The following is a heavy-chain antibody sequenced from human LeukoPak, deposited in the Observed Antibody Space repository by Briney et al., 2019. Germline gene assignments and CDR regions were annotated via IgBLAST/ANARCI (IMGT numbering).Heavy chain of an antibody. CDR2: INWNGGST. CDR1: GFTFDDYG. J-gene: IGHJ4*02. D-gene: IGHD3-10*01. Sequence: PGGSLRLSCAASGFTFDDYGMSWVRQVPGKGLEWVSGINWNGGSTGYADSVKGRFPISRDNAKNSLYLQMNSLRAEDTALYYCASSWGGSYYLGFDYWGQGTLVTVPS. CDR3: ASSWGGSYYLGFDY. V-gene: IGHV3-20*04.